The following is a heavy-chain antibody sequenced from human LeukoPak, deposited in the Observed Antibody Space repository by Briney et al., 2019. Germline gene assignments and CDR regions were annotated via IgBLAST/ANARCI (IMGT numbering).Heavy chain of an antibody. J-gene: IGHJ4*02. D-gene: IGHD3-22*01. V-gene: IGHV1-3*03. CDR3: ARGEEPYYYDSSGVYFDY. CDR1: GYTFTSYA. Sequence: ASVKVSCKASGYTFTSYAMRWVRQAPGQRLEWMGWINAGNGNTKYSQEFQGRVTITRDTSASTAYMELSSLRSEDMAVYYCARGEEPYYYDSSGVYFDYWGQGTLVTVSS. CDR2: INAGNGNT.